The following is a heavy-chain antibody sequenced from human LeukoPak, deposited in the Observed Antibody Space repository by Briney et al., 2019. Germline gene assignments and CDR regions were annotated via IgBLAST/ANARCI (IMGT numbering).Heavy chain of an antibody. V-gene: IGHV4-34*01. J-gene: IGHJ5*02. Sequence: SETLSLTCTVSGGSISSYYWSWIRQPPGKGLEWIGEINHSGSTNYNPSLKSRVTISVDTSKNQFSLKLSSVTAADTAVYYCASLPPIAGYSSSLYWFDPWGQGTLVTVPS. D-gene: IGHD6-13*01. CDR1: GGSISSYY. CDR3: ASLPPIAGYSSSLYWFDP. CDR2: INHSGST.